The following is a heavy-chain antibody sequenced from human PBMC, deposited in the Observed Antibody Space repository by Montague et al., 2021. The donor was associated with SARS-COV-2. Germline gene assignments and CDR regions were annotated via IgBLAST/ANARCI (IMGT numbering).Heavy chain of an antibody. CDR1: GGSISGYY. CDR2: IYYSGST. Sequence: SETLSLTCTVSGGSISGYYWNWIRQSPGKGLEWIGYIYYSGSTKYNPSLKSRVTISVDTSKNQMSLRLNSVTAADTAVYYCAVDRCRFWHFDLWGLGTLVTVSS. CDR3: AVDRCRFWHFDL. V-gene: IGHV4-59*01. J-gene: IGHJ2*01.